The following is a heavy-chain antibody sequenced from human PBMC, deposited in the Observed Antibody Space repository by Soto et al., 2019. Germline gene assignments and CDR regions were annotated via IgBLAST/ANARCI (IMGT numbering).Heavy chain of an antibody. CDR2: ISYDGSNK. CDR3: ARDPGWDKWVDY. CDR1: GFTFSSYA. D-gene: IGHD1-26*01. Sequence: GGSLRLSCAASGFTFSSYAMHWVRQAPGKGLEWVAVISYDGSNKYYADSVKGRFTISRDNSKNTLYLQMNSLRAEDTAVYYCARDPGWDKWVDYWGQGTLVTFSA. J-gene: IGHJ4*02. V-gene: IGHV3-30-3*01.